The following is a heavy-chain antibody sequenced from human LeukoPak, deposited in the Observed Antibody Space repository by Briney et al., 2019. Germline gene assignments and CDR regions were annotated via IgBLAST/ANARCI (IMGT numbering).Heavy chain of an antibody. CDR1: GFKFWQYG. CDR3: AKSLLTTASGTVRAFDI. CDR2: VNADGDQT. Sequence: GGSLRLSCVASGFKFWQYGMCWVRQAPGKGLEWVSTVNADGDQTYYADSVRGRFTISRDTSKNTLYLQMNSLRAEDTAEYYCAKSLLTTASGTVRAFDIWGQGTMVTVS. V-gene: IGHV3-23*01. D-gene: IGHD1-26*01. J-gene: IGHJ3*02.